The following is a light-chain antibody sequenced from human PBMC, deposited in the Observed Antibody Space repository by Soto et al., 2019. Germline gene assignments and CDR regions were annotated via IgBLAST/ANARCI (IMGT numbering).Light chain of an antibody. CDR2: KAS. J-gene: IGKJ1*01. Sequence: DIQMTQSPSSLSASVGDRVTITCRASQSVNTNLHWYQQRPGKAPNLLIYKASSLESGVPSRFSGSGSGTEFTLTISSLQPDDFATYYCQQYNRYWTLGQGTKVDIK. CDR3: QQYNRYWT. V-gene: IGKV1-5*03. CDR1: QSVNTN.